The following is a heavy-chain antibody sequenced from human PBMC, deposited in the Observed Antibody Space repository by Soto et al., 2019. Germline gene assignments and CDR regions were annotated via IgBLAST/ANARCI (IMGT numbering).Heavy chain of an antibody. Sequence: GALRLSCEASGFNFSRSWMSWVRQAPGKGLEWVANMKEDGSEKYYADSVRGRFTISRDNAKNSVHLQMNSLRVEDTAVYYCARGFYTDYWGQGALVTV. CDR3: ARGFYTDY. CDR1: GFNFSRSW. J-gene: IGHJ4*02. CDR2: MKEDGSEK. D-gene: IGHD3-3*01. V-gene: IGHV3-7*01.